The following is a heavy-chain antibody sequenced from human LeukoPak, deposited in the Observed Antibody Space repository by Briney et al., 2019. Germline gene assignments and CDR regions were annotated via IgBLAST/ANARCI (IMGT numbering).Heavy chain of an antibody. D-gene: IGHD2-2*01. CDR2: IYPGDSDT. CDR1: GYSFTSYW. Sequence: GESLKISCKGSGYSFTSYWIGWVRQMPGKGLEWMGIIYPGDSDTRYSPSFQGQVTTSADKSISTAYLQWSSLKASDTAMYYCARHYCSSTSCNGPLGAPFDYWGQGTLVTVSS. CDR3: ARHYCSSTSCNGPLGAPFDY. J-gene: IGHJ4*02. V-gene: IGHV5-51*01.